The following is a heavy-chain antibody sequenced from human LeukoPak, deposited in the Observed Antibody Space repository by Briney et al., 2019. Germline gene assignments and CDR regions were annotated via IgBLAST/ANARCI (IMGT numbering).Heavy chain of an antibody. Sequence: GGSLRLSCAASGFTVSSNYMSWVRQAPGKGLEWVSAISGSGGSTYYADSVKGRFTISRDNSKNTLYLQMNSLRAEDTAVYYCAKDDDYGDVPLDYWGQGTLVTVSS. CDR3: AKDDDYGDVPLDY. D-gene: IGHD4-17*01. V-gene: IGHV3-23*01. J-gene: IGHJ4*02. CDR1: GFTVSSNY. CDR2: ISGSGGST.